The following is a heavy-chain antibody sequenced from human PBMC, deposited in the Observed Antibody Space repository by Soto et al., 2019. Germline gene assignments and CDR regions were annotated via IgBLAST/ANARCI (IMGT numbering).Heavy chain of an antibody. Sequence: SETLSLTCAVYGGSFSGYYWSWIRQPPGKGLEWIGEINHSGSTYYNPSLKSRVTISVDTSKNQFSLKLSSVTAADTAVYYCARVSGRLATDFDLWGQGTLVTVSS. CDR3: ARVSGRLATDFDL. CDR1: GGSFSGYY. V-gene: IGHV4-34*01. J-gene: IGHJ4*02. CDR2: INHSGST. D-gene: IGHD5-12*01.